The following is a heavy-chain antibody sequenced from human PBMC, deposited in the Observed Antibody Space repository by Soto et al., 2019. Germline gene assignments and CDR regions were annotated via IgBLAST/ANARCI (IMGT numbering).Heavy chain of an antibody. CDR1: GFTVSRNY. V-gene: IGHV3-53*01. D-gene: IGHD3-22*01. CDR3: ARGLGREYHDNRDYFHLDY. Sequence: LILSCADSGFTVSRNYLTWVRQAPVEGLKWVSVLYPDGRADYADSVKGRFTISTDNSKNSVYLQMDTLRAEDTAVYYCARGLGREYHDNRDYFHLDYWGQGTMVTVSS. J-gene: IGHJ4*02. CDR2: LYPDGRA.